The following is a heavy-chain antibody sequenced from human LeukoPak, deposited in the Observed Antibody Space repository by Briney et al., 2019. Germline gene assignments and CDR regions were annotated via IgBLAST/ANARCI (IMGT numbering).Heavy chain of an antibody. Sequence: GGSLRLSCAASGFTFNNYWMSWVRQAPGKGLEWVANINQDGSEKHYVDSVKGRFTISRDNAKNSLYLQVNSLRAEDTAVYYCARGTIAVAGIDYWGQGTLVTVSS. J-gene: IGHJ4*02. D-gene: IGHD6-19*01. V-gene: IGHV3-7*01. CDR3: ARGTIAVAGIDY. CDR1: GFTFNNYW. CDR2: INQDGSEK.